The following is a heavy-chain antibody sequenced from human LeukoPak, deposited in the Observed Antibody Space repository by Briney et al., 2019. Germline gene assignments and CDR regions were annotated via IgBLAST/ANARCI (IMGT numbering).Heavy chain of an antibody. CDR1: GGSFSGYY. Sequence: PSETLSLTCAVYGGSFSGYYWSWIRQPPGKGLEWIGEINHSGRTNYNPSLKSRDTISVDTSKNQFSLKLSSVTAADTAVYYCARGSVVVVPAARTFDYWGQGTLVTVSS. V-gene: IGHV4-34*01. CDR3: ARGSVVVVPAARTFDY. J-gene: IGHJ4*02. CDR2: INHSGRT. D-gene: IGHD2-2*01.